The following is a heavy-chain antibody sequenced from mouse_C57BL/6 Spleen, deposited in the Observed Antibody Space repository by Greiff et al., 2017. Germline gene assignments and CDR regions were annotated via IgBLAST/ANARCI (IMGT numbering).Heavy chain of an antibody. CDR2: IDPSDSYT. Sequence: VQLQQPGAELVMPGASVKLSCKASGYTFTSYWMHWVKQRPGQGLEWIGEIDPSDSYTNYNQKFKGKSTLTVDKSSSTAYMQLSSLTSEDSAVYYCARSGILGAWFAYWGQGTLVTVSA. V-gene: IGHV1-69*01. J-gene: IGHJ3*01. D-gene: IGHD3-1*01. CDR1: GYTFTSYW. CDR3: ARSGILGAWFAY.